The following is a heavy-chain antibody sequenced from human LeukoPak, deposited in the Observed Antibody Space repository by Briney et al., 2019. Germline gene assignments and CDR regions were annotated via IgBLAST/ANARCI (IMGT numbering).Heavy chain of an antibody. Sequence: GEPLKISCKGSGYSFTSYWIAWVRQMPGKGLEWVGIIYPGDSDTRYSPSFQGQVTISGDKSISTAYLQWSSLKASDTAMYYCARTYYYDSSGLTMFDYWGQGTLVTVSS. CDR3: ARTYYYDSSGLTMFDY. CDR2: IYPGDSDT. J-gene: IGHJ4*02. CDR1: GYSFTSYW. D-gene: IGHD3-22*01. V-gene: IGHV5-51*01.